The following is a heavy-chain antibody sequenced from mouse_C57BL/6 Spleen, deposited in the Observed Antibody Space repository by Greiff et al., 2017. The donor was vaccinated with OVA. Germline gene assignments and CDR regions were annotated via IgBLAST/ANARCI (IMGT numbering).Heavy chain of an antibody. D-gene: IGHD1-1*01. CDR2: IWWDDDK. J-gene: IGHJ4*01. CDR3: ARIGATVVETYYAMDY. Sequence: QVTLKVSGPGILQPSQTLSLTCSFSGFSLSTFGMGVGWIRQPSGRGLVWLAHIWWDDDKYYNPALKSRLTISKDTSKNQVFLKIDNVDTADTATYYCARIGATVVETYYAMDYWGQGTSVTVSS. CDR1: GFSLSTFGMG. V-gene: IGHV8-8*01.